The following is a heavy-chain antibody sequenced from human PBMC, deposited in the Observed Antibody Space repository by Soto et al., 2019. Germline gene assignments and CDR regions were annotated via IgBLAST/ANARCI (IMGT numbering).Heavy chain of an antibody. CDR1: GLTFSSYA. V-gene: IGHV3-23*01. CDR3: AKHLWWEQPHQGDYYFDY. D-gene: IGHD2-21*01. J-gene: IGHJ4*02. Sequence: EVQLLESGGGLVQPGGSLRLSCAASGLTFSSYAMSWVRQAPGKGLEWVSTISGSGGSTYYADSVKGRFTISRDNSKNTLYLQMNSLRAEDTAVYYCAKHLWWEQPHQGDYYFDYWGQGTLVTVSS. CDR2: ISGSGGST.